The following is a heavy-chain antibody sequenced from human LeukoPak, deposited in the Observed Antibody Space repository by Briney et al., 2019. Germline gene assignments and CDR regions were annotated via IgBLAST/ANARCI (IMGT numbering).Heavy chain of an antibody. J-gene: IGHJ5*02. Sequence: SETLSLTCTVSGGSISSSSYYWGWIRQPPGKGLEWIGSIYYSGSTYYNPSLKSRVTISVDTSKNQFSLKLSSVTAADTAVYYCARGRGSSSPWGQGTLVTVSS. V-gene: IGHV4-39*07. CDR3: ARGRGSSSP. CDR1: GGSISSSSYY. CDR2: IYYSGST. D-gene: IGHD6-6*01.